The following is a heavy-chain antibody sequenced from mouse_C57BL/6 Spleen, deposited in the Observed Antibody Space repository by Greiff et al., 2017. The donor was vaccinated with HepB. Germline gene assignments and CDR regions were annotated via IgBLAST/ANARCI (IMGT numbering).Heavy chain of an antibody. CDR3: ARQGGYYDY. J-gene: IGHJ2*01. CDR2: ISSGGSYT. D-gene: IGHD2-3*01. CDR1: GFTFSSYD. V-gene: IGHV5-6*01. Sequence: EVKVVESGGDLVKPGGSLKLSCAASGFTFSSYDMSWVRQTPDKRLEWVATISSGGSYTYYPDSVKGRFTISRDNAKNTLYLQMSSLKSEDTAMYYCARQGGYYDYWGQGTTLTVSS.